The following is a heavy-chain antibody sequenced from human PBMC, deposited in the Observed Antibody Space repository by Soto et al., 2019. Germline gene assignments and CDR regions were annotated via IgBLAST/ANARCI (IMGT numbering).Heavy chain of an antibody. CDR3: ARGGGLDD. J-gene: IGHJ4*02. Sequence: QVQLAQSGAEVKKPGASVKVSCKASGYSFTSFPIHWVRQAPGQGLECMGWINAANGYIRYSQKVQGRVTITRDTPATTAYMDLSSLTSEDTAVYYCARGGGLDDWGQGTLITVSS. CDR1: GYSFTSFP. CDR2: INAANGYI. V-gene: IGHV1-3*01. D-gene: IGHD3-10*01.